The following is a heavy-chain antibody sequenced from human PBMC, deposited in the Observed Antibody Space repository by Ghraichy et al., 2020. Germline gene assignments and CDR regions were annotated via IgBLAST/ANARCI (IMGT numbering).Heavy chain of an antibody. D-gene: IGHD3-10*01. Sequence: GGSLRLSCAASGFTFSSYSMNWVRQAPGKGLEWVSYISSSSSTIYYADSVKGRFTISRDNAKNSLYLQMNSLRAEDTAVYYCATSYYGSGSYYDYWGQGTLVTVSS. J-gene: IGHJ4*02. CDR2: ISSSSSTI. CDR1: GFTFSSYS. V-gene: IGHV3-48*01. CDR3: ATSYYGSGSYYDY.